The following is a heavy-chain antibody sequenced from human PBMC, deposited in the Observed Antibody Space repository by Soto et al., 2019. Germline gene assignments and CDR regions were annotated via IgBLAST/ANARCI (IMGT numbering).Heavy chain of an antibody. CDR3: AREREYCCGGRCYSPRY. CDR2: IIPILGIA. V-gene: IGHV1-69*08. J-gene: IGHJ4*02. D-gene: IGHD2-15*01. Sequence: QVQLVQSGAEVKKPGSSVKVSCKASGGTFSSYTISWVRQAPGQGLEWMGRIIPILGIANYAQKFQGRVTITAXXPXRXXHQHLSRLRSEATAVYYCAREREYCCGGRCYSPRYWRQGTLVTVSS. CDR1: GGTFSSYT.